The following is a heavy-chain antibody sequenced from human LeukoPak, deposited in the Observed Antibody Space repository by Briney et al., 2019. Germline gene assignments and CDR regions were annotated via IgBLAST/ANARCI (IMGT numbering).Heavy chain of an antibody. J-gene: IGHJ5*01. CDR1: GFTFSDFA. V-gene: IGHV3-23*01. Sequence: GGSLRLSCAASGFTFSDFAMSWVRQAPGKGLEWVSTIGGSRGSTYYADSVKGRFTISRDNSRDTLFLQMNSLRTEDTAVYYCAKEGPRASGPILDSWGQGTLVTVSS. D-gene: IGHD6-19*01. CDR2: IGGSRGST. CDR3: AKEGPRASGPILDS.